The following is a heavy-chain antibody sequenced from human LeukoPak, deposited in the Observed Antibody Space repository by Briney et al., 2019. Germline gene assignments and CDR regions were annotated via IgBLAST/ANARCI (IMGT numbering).Heavy chain of an antibody. Sequence: PGGSLRLSCAASGFTFSSYGMHWVRQAPGKGPEWVAVISYDGSNKYYADSVKGRFTISRDNSKNTLYLQMNSLRAEDTAVYYCAKAAGSYSGALDYWGQGTLVTVSS. CDR3: AKAAGSYSGALDY. CDR1: GFTFSSYG. V-gene: IGHV3-30*18. D-gene: IGHD5-12*01. CDR2: ISYDGSNK. J-gene: IGHJ4*02.